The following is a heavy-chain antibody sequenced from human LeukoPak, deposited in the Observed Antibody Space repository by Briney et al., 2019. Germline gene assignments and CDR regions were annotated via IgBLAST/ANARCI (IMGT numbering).Heavy chain of an antibody. Sequence: GGSLRLSCAASGFPFDNYAMHWVRQAPGKGLEWVSSISWNSGSIGYVDSVKGRFTISRDNAKNSLYLQMNSLRAEDTAVYYCAELGITMIGGVWGKGTTVTISS. V-gene: IGHV3-9*01. D-gene: IGHD3-10*02. J-gene: IGHJ6*04. CDR1: GFPFDNYA. CDR3: AELGITMIGGV. CDR2: ISWNSGSI.